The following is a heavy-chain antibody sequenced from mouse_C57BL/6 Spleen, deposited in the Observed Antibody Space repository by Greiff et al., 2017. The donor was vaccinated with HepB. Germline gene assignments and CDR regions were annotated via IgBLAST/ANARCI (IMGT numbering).Heavy chain of an antibody. D-gene: IGHD1-2*01. J-gene: IGHJ4*01. V-gene: IGHV1-72*01. CDR2: IDTNSGGT. CDR3: ARWALRPRDYAMDY. CDR1: GYTFTSYW. Sequence: QVQLKQPGAELVKPGASVKLSCKASGYTFTSYWMHWVKQRPGRGLEWIGRIDTNSGGTKYNEKFKSKATLTVDKPSSTAYMQLSSLTSEDAAVYDCARWALRPRDYAMDYWGQGTSVTVSS.